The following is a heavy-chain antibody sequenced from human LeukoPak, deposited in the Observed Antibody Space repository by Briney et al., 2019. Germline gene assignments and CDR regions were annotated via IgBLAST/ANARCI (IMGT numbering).Heavy chain of an antibody. CDR1: GGSFSGYY. V-gene: IGHV4-34*01. CDR3: AREAPGRYCSGGSCYFDY. J-gene: IGHJ4*02. D-gene: IGHD2-15*01. Sequence: SETLSLTCAVYGGSFSGYYWSWIRQPPGKGLEWTGEINHSGSTNYNPSLKSRVTISVDTSKNQFSLKLSSVTAADTAVYYCAREAPGRYCSGGSCYFDYWGQGTLVTVSS. CDR2: INHSGST.